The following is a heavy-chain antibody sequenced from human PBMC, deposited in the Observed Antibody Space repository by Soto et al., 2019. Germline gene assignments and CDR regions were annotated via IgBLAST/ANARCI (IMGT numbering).Heavy chain of an antibody. CDR1: GVFISSSSYN. D-gene: IGHD6-19*01. V-gene: IGHV4-39*01. J-gene: IGHJ4*02. Sequence: KTSETLSLTCTVSGVFISSSSYNWGWIRQPPGKGLEWIGSIYYSGSTYYNPSLKSRVTMSVDTSNNQFSLKLSSVTAADTAVYYCARQWLVHVSFDYWGQGTLVTVSS. CDR3: ARQWLVHVSFDY. CDR2: IYYSGST.